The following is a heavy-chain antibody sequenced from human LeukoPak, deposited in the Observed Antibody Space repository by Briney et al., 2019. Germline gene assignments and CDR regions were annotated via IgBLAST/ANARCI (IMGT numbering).Heavy chain of an antibody. D-gene: IGHD2/OR15-2a*01. Sequence: PSETLSLTCTVSGGSISSSSYSWSWIRQPPGKGLEWIGHISYSGTAYYNPSLKSRVSISLDTSKNQFSLKLLSVTAADTAVYYCARDQYLERDYLDYWGQGTLVTVSS. J-gene: IGHJ4*02. CDR3: ARDQYLERDYLDY. V-gene: IGHV4-30-4*07. CDR2: ISYSGTA. CDR1: GGSISSSSYS.